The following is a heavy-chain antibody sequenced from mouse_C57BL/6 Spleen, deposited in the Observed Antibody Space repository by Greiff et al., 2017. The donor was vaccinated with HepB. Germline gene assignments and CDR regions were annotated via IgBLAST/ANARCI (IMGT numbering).Heavy chain of an antibody. CDR3: RRGRDGSRPFAY. Sequence: EVQVEESGEGLVKPGGSLKLSCAASGFTFSSYAMTWVRQTPEKRLEWVAYISSGGDYIYYADTVKGRITISRVNARDTLYLQMSSLKSEDSAVYYCRRGRDGSRPFAYWGQGTLVTVSA. CDR1: GFTFSSYA. V-gene: IGHV5-9-1*02. CDR2: ISSGGDYI. D-gene: IGHD1-1*01. J-gene: IGHJ3*01.